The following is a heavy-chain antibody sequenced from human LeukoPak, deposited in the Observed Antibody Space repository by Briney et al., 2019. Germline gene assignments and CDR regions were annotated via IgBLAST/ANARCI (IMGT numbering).Heavy chain of an antibody. D-gene: IGHD6-13*01. Sequence: PGGSLRLSCAASGFTFSSYGMHWVRQAPGKGLEWVAVIWYDGSNKYYADSVKGRFTISRDNSKNTLYLQMNSLRAEDTAVYYCARDLAPHGIAAADYYYYGMDVWGQGTTVTVSS. CDR2: IWYDGSNK. CDR1: GFTFSSYG. V-gene: IGHV3-33*01. J-gene: IGHJ6*02. CDR3: ARDLAPHGIAAADYYYYGMDV.